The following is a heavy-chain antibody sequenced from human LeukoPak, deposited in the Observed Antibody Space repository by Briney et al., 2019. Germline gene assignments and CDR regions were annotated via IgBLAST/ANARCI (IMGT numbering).Heavy chain of an antibody. Sequence: GASVKVSCKASGYTFTSYYMHWVRQAPGQGLEWMGRINPNSGGTNYAQKFQGRVTMTRDTSISTAYMELRSLRSDDTAVYYCARDLSDYALGEPHNWFDPWGQGTLVTVSS. D-gene: IGHD3-16*01. CDR1: GYTFTSYY. CDR3: ARDLSDYALGEPHNWFDP. CDR2: INPNSGGT. J-gene: IGHJ5*02. V-gene: IGHV1-2*06.